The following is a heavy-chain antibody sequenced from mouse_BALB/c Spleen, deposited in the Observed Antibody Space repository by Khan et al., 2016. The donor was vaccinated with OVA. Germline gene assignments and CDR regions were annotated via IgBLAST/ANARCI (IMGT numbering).Heavy chain of an antibody. CDR1: GYTFTSYY. CDR3: TRSGYGSFAY. CDR2: INPSSGGT. D-gene: IGHD2-2*01. V-gene: IGHV1S81*02. J-gene: IGHJ3*01. Sequence: VQLQESGAELVKPGASVRLSCKASGYTFTSYYLYWVKQRPGQGLVWIGDINPSSGGTNFNEKFKSKATLTVDKSSSTAYIQLNSLTSEDSAVYYCTRSGYGSFAYWGQGTLVTVSA.